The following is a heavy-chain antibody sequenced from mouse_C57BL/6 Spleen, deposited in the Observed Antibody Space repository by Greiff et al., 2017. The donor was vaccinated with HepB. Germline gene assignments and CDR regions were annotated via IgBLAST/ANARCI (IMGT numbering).Heavy chain of an antibody. CDR1: GFNIKDDY. CDR3: TTVGDAMDY. J-gene: IGHJ4*01. Sequence: VQLQQSGAELVRPGASVKLSCTASGFNIKDDYMHWVKQRPEQGLEWIGWIDPENGDTEDASKFQGKATITADTSSNKAYLQLSSLTSEDNAVYYCTTVGDAMDYWGQGTSVTVSS. V-gene: IGHV14-4*01. D-gene: IGHD1-1*01. CDR2: IDPENGDT.